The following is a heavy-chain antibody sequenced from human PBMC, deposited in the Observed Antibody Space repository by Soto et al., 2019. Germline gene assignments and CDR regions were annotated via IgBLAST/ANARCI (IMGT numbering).Heavy chain of an antibody. CDR3: AKERATTTAFDY. V-gene: IGHV3-23*01. Sequence: GGSLRLSCAASGFTFSRDGMSWVRQAPGKGLEWVSLITDNGGSTYYADSVKGRFTTSRDNTKNTLFLQMNSLRAEDTAVYYCAKERATTTAFDYWGQGALVTVSS. D-gene: IGHD4-17*01. CDR2: ITDNGGST. CDR1: GFTFSRDG. J-gene: IGHJ4*02.